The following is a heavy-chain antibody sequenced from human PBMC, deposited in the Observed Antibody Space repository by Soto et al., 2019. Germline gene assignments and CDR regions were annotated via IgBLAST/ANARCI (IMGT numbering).Heavy chain of an antibody. V-gene: IGHV4-30-4*01. D-gene: IGHD3-10*01. Sequence: SETLSLTCTVSGGSISSGDYYWSWIRQPPGKGLEWIGYIYYSGSTYYNPSLKRRVTISVDTSKNKYSLKLSSVTTADTAVYYCARVGGFGATTIDYWGQGTLVTAPQ. CDR1: GGSISSGDYY. J-gene: IGHJ4*02. CDR2: IYYSGST. CDR3: ARVGGFGATTIDY.